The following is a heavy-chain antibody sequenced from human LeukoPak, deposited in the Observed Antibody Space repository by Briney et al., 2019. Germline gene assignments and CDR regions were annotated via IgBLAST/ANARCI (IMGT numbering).Heavy chain of an antibody. V-gene: IGHV3-74*01. D-gene: IGHD5-12*01. J-gene: IGHJ5*02. CDR1: ELTSRNSG. CDR3: ARDLGLRGST. Sequence: GGSLRLSWEPSELTSRNSGMHWFRKVPGKGLLWVSRMYGDMRDISYADSVKGRFTISRDNAKNTVYLQMNSLRGEDTAVYYCARDLGLRGSTWGQGTLVTVSS. CDR2: MYGDMRDI.